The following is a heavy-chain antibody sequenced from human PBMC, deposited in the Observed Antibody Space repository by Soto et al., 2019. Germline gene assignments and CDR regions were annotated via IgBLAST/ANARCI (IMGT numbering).Heavy chain of an antibody. D-gene: IGHD3-3*01. CDR3: VRGATVRVLEWSDSFFDE. Sequence: GDSLQVSCKASGYTFTHHYIHWVRQAPGQGLDWVGVINPSGGRTNYAQKFQGRVTMTGDTSTRTVYMELSSLRSEDTAVYYCVRGATVRVLEWSDSFFDEWGKGKVVTVP. CDR1: GYTFTHHY. J-gene: IGHJ4*02. CDR2: INPSGGRT. V-gene: IGHV1-46*01.